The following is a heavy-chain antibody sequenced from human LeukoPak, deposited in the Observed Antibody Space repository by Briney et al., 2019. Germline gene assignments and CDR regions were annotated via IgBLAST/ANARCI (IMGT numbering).Heavy chain of an antibody. V-gene: IGHV5-51*01. CDR1: GYSFTSYC. CDR3: ARLIWGSYRYHYFDY. CDR2: IYPGDYDT. Sequence: GESLKISCKGSGYSFTSYCIGWVRQMPGKGRERMGIIYPGDYDTRYSPSFQGQVTISADKSISTAYLQWSSLKASDTAMYYCARLIWGSYRYHYFDYWGQGTLVTVSS. D-gene: IGHD3-16*02. J-gene: IGHJ4*02.